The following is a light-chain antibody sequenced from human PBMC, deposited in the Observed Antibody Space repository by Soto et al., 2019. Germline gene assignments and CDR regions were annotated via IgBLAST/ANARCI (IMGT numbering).Light chain of an antibody. CDR2: KAS. CDR1: QTINGW. CDR3: QQYNSHSWT. J-gene: IGKJ1*01. Sequence: DIQMTQSPSTLSASVGDRVTITCRASQTINGWLAWYQQKPGKAPNLLIYKASSLESGVPSRFSGSGSGTEFTLTISSLQVDDFATYYCQQYNSHSWTVGQGTKV. V-gene: IGKV1-5*03.